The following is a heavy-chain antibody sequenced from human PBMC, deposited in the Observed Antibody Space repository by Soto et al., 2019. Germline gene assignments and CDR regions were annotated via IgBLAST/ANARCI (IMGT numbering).Heavy chain of an antibody. CDR1: GGSISSGGYY. CDR3: AREAAGILNWFDP. CDR2: IYHSGST. Sequence: QVQLQESGPGLVKPSQTLSLTCTVSGGSISSGGYYWSWIRQHPGKGLEWIGYIYHSGSTYYNPSLKSRVTISVATSKNQLSLKVSSVTAADTAVYYCAREAAGILNWFDPWGQGTLVTVSS. V-gene: IGHV4-31*03. D-gene: IGHD6-25*01. J-gene: IGHJ5*02.